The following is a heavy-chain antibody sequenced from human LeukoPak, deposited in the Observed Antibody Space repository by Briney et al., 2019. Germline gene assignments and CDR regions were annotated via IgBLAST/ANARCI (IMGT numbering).Heavy chain of an antibody. V-gene: IGHV3-21*04. CDR3: ARDLEVAAAGTGDAFDI. CDR1: GFTFSTYS. D-gene: IGHD6-13*01. CDR2: ISSSSYYI. Sequence: PGGSLRLSCAASGFTFSTYSMNWVRQAPGKGLEWVSSISSSSYYIYYADSVRGRFTISRDNSKNSLYLQMNSLRAEDTALYYCARDLEVAAAGTGDAFDIWGQGTMVTVSS. J-gene: IGHJ3*02.